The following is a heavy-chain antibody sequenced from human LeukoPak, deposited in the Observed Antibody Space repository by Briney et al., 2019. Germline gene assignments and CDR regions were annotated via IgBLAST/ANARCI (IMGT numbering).Heavy chain of an antibody. CDR2: ISDSGST. Sequence: SETLSLTCTVSGGSVTGYYWTWIRQPPGKGLEWIGYISDSGSTNYNPSLKSRVTMSVDSSNTEFSLRLNSVTAADTAVYYCARVFRGAVTFNWFETWGQGAPFTVSS. D-gene: IGHD3-3*01. CDR1: GGSVTGYY. CDR3: ARVFRGAVTFNWFET. V-gene: IGHV4-59*02. J-gene: IGHJ5*02.